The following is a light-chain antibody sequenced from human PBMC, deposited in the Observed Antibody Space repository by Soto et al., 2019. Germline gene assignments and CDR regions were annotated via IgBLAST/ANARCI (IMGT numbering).Light chain of an antibody. CDR1: QSVSTY. CDR3: KQRSNWIT. CDR2: DAS. Sequence: EIVLTQSPATLSLSPGERATLSCRASQSVSTYLGWYQQKPGQAPRLLIYDASNRATGIPARFSGSGSGTDFTLTISILEPEDFAVYYCKQRSNWITFGQGTRLEIK. V-gene: IGKV3-11*01. J-gene: IGKJ5*01.